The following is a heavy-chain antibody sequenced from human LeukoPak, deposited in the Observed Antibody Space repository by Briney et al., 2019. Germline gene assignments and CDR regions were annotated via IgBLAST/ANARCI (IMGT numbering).Heavy chain of an antibody. CDR3: AREQGSSWYYYYMDV. D-gene: IGHD6-13*01. Sequence: GASVKVSCTASGYTFTGYYMHWVRQAPGQGLEWMGWINPNSGGTNYAQKFQGRVTMTRDTSISTAYMELSRLRSDDTAVYYCAREQGSSWYYYYMDVWGKGTTVTISS. CDR2: INPNSGGT. V-gene: IGHV1-2*02. J-gene: IGHJ6*03. CDR1: GYTFTGYY.